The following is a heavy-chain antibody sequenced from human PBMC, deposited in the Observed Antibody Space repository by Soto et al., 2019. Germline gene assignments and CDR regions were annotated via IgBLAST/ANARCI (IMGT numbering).Heavy chain of an antibody. D-gene: IGHD3-10*01. CDR1: EFTFSSYN. V-gene: IGHV3-21*01. CDR3: ARSHGSGSYKWAFDI. J-gene: IGHJ3*02. CDR2: SNSYGFYM. Sequence: EVQVVESGGGRVKPGGSLRLSCAASEFTFSSYNMNWVRQAPGKGLEWVSSSNSYGFYMYYADSLKGRFTISRDNTQNSLYLQMNSLRAEDTAVYYCARSHGSGSYKWAFDIWGQGTMVTVSS.